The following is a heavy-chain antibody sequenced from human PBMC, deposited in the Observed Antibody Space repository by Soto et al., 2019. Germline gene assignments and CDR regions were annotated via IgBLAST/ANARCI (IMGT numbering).Heavy chain of an antibody. CDR1: GGTFSSYA. CDR3: ASIRANTYYYGMDV. D-gene: IGHD3-10*01. CDR2: IIPIFGTA. Sequence: ASVKVSCKASGGTFSSYAISWVRQAPGQGLEWMGGIIPIFGTADYAQKFQGRVTITADESASTAYMELSSLRSEDTAVYYCASIRANTYYYGMDVWGQGTTVTVSS. V-gene: IGHV1-69*13. J-gene: IGHJ6*02.